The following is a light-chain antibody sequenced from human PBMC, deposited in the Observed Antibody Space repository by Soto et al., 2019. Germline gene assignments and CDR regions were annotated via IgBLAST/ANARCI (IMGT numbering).Light chain of an antibody. CDR3: AKWDDMLSGPNWV. J-gene: IGLJ3*02. Sequence: QSVLTQPASASGTPGQRVTISCSGSSSNIGSNYVYWYQQLPGTAHKLLIYRNNQRPSGVPDRFSGSQSVTSASLAISGLRSEDEADYYCAKWDDMLSGPNWVFGGGTQLTVL. CDR1: SSNIGSNY. CDR2: RNN. V-gene: IGLV1-47*01.